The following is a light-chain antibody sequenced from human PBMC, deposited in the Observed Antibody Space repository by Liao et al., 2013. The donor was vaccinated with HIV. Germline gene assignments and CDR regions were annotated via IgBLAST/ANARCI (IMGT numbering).Light chain of an antibody. Sequence: SYELTQPPSVSVSPGQTASITCSGDKLGDKYVCWYQQKPGQSPVLVIYQDTRRPSGDSLSDSLAPTRGTTATLTISGTQTMDEADYYCQAWDSSTAVIFGGGTKLNVL. V-gene: IGLV3-1*01. CDR1: KLGDKY. CDR2: QDT. J-gene: IGLJ2*01. CDR3: QAWDSSTAVI.